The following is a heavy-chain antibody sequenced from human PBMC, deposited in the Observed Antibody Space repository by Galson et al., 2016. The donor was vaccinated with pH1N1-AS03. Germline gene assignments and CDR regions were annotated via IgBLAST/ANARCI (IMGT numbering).Heavy chain of an antibody. J-gene: IGHJ4*02. D-gene: IGHD5-24*01. V-gene: IGHV3-53*01. CDR1: GFTLSDYY. CDR3: ARVDSSTYSDGWVPFDY. Sequence: SLRLSCAASGFTLSDYYMSWVRQAPGKGLEWVSSIYTGGDTFYTDSVRGRFTISRDDSKNTLYLQMNSLRAADTAMYYCARVDSSTYSDGWVPFDYWGQGTLVTVSS. CDR2: IYTGGDT.